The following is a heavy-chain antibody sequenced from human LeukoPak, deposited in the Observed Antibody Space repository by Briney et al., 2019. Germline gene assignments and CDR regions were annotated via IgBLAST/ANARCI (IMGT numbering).Heavy chain of an antibody. CDR2: ISHSGST. Sequence: SETLSLTCAVYGGSFSGYYWSWIRQPPGKGLEWIGEISHSGSTNYNPSLRSRVTISVDTSKNQFSLKLSSVTAADTAVYYCARDDGARPSRFGEGDAFDIWGQGTMVTVSS. V-gene: IGHV4-34*01. CDR1: GGSFSGYY. D-gene: IGHD3-10*01. CDR3: ARDDGARPSRFGEGDAFDI. J-gene: IGHJ3*02.